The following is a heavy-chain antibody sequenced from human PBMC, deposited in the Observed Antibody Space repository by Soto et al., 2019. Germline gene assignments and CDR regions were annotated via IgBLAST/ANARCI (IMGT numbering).Heavy chain of an antibody. CDR1: GGSISSGDYY. Sequence: PSETLSLTCTVSGGSISSGDYYWSWIRQPPGKGLEWIGYSYYSGGTYYNPSLKSRVTISVDTSKNQFSLKLSSVTAADTAVYYCARVVGDELLFDPWGQGTLVTVSS. CDR3: ARVVGDELLFDP. CDR2: SYYSGGT. J-gene: IGHJ5*02. D-gene: IGHD2-15*01. V-gene: IGHV4-30-4*01.